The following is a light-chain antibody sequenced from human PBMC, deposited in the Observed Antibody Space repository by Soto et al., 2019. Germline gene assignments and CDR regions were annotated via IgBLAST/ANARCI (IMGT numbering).Light chain of an antibody. V-gene: IGKV1-8*01. J-gene: IGKJ4*01. Sequence: AIRMTQSPSSLSASTGDRVTITCRASQGISSYLAWYQQKPGKAPKLLIYAASTLQSGVPPRFSGSGSGTDFTLTIICLQSEDFATYYCQQYYSYSLTFGGGTKVEIK. CDR3: QQYYSYSLT. CDR1: QGISSY. CDR2: AAS.